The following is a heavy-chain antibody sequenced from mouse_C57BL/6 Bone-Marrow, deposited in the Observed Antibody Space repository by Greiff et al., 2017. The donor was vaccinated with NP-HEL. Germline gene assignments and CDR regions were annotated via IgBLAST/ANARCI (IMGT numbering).Heavy chain of an antibody. CDR2: IDPENGDT. Sequence: DVQLVESGAELVRPGASVKLSCTASGFNIKDDYMHWVKQRPEQGLEWIGWIDPENGDTEYASKFQGKATITADTSSNTAYLQLSSLTSEDTAVYYCTTVTTLYYYAMDYWGQGTSVTVSS. CDR1: GFNIKDDY. J-gene: IGHJ4*01. CDR3: TTVTTLYYYAMDY. D-gene: IGHD2-1*01. V-gene: IGHV14-4*01.